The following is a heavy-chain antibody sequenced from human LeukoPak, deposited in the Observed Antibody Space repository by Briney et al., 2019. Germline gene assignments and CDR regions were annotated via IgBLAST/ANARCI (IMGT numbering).Heavy chain of an antibody. CDR3: ARDGPMWGPSDY. CDR1: GFTVNSNY. J-gene: IGHJ4*01. V-gene: IGHV3-66*02. Sequence: GGSLRLSCAASGFTVNSNYMSWVRQAPGKGLEWVSVIYSGGSTYYADSVKGRFTISRDNSKNTLYLQMNSLRAEDTAVYYCARDGPMWGPSDYWGQGTLVTVSS. CDR2: IYSGGST. D-gene: IGHD3-16*01.